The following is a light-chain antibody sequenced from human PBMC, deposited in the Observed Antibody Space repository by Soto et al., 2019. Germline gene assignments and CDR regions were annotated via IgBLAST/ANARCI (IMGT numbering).Light chain of an antibody. J-gene: IGLJ3*02. CDR3: CSYAGSYTWV. V-gene: IGLV2-11*01. CDR2: DVS. CDR1: SSDVGGYNY. Sequence: QSALTQPRSVSGSPGQSVTISCTGTSSDVGGYNYVSWYQQHPGKAPKLMIYDVSKRPSGVPHRFSGSKSGNTASLTISGLQAADEADYYCCSYAGSYTWVFGGGTKLTVL.